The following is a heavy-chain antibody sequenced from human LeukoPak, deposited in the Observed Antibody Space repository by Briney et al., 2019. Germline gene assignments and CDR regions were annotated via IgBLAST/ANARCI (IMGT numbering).Heavy chain of an antibody. CDR1: GYTFTSYY. J-gene: IGHJ4*02. CDR2: INPSGGSS. Sequence: GASVKVSCKASGYTFTSYYMHWVRQAPGQGLEWMGIINPSGGSSSYAQKFQGRVTMTRDMSTSTVYMELSSLRSEDMAVYYCASEIIFGSFDCWGQGTLVTVSS. CDR3: ASEIIFGSFDC. V-gene: IGHV1-46*01. D-gene: IGHD3-3*01.